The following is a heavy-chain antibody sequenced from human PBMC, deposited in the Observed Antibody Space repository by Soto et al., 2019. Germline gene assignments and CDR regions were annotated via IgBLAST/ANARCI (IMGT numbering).Heavy chain of an antibody. CDR1: GFTFSSYA. CDR3: ANHDLPSSWSPFDY. CDR2: ISGSGGST. Sequence: GGSLRLSCAASGFTFSSYAMSWVRQAPGKGLEWVSAISGSGGSTYYADSVKGRFTISRDNSKNTLYLQMNSLRAEDTAVYYCANHDLPSSWSPFDYWGQGTLVTVSS. J-gene: IGHJ4*02. V-gene: IGHV3-23*01. D-gene: IGHD6-13*01.